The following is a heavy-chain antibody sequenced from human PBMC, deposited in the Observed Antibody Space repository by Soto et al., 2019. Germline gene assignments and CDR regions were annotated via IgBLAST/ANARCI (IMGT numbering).Heavy chain of an antibody. J-gene: IGHJ6*02. CDR1: GFTFSSYW. Sequence: GGSLRLSCAASGFTFSSYWMHWVRQVPGKGLVWVSRINSDGSSTSYADSVKGRFTISRDNAKNTLYLQMNSLRAEDTAVYYCARYARYCSGGSCYRVSGMDVWGQGTTVTVSS. V-gene: IGHV3-74*01. D-gene: IGHD2-15*01. CDR2: INSDGSST. CDR3: ARYARYCSGGSCYRVSGMDV.